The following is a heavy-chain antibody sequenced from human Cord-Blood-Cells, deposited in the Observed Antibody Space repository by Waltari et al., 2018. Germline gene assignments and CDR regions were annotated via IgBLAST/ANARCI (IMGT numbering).Heavy chain of an antibody. CDR3: ARPLYCTNGVCYAFDI. CDR1: GGSISSSSYY. J-gene: IGHJ3*02. CDR2: IYYSGST. V-gene: IGHV4-39*01. D-gene: IGHD2-8*01. Sequence: QLQLQESGSGLVKTSETLSRTCTVSGGSISSSSYYWGGIRSPPGKGLEWIGSIYYSGSTYYNPSLKSRVTISVDTSKNQFSLKLSSVTAADTAVYYCARPLYCTNGVCYAFDIWGQGTMVTVSS.